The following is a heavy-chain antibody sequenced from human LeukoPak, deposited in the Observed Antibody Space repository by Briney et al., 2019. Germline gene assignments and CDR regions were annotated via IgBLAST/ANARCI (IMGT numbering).Heavy chain of an antibody. V-gene: IGHV4-61*02. D-gene: IGHD6-6*01. Sequence: SETLSLTCTVSGGSVSSGGWYWSWIRQPAGQGLEWIGRVYSDESTIYNPSLKSRVTISVDTSRNRFSLNLSSATAADTAVYYCATWSSSSGEVYWGQGTLVTVSS. CDR2: VYSDEST. CDR1: GGSVSSGGWY. J-gene: IGHJ4*02. CDR3: ATWSSSSGEVY.